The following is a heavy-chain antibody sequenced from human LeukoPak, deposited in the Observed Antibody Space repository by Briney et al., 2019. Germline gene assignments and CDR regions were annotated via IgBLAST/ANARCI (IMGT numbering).Heavy chain of an antibody. J-gene: IGHJ4*02. V-gene: IGHV4-39*01. CDR2: IYYSGGT. CDR1: GGSISSSSYY. CDR3: ARQFYYDSGGSHY. Sequence: SETLSLTCTVSGGSISSSSYYWGWIRQPPGKGLEWIGSIYYSGGTYYNPSLKSRVTISVDTSKNQFSLKLSSVTAADTAVYYCARQFYYDSGGSHYWGQGTLVTVSS. D-gene: IGHD3-22*01.